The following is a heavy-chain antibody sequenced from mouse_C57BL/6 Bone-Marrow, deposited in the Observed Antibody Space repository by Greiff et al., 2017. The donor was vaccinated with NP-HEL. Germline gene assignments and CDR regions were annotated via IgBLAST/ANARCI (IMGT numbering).Heavy chain of an antibody. CDR3: ARAVVAFDY. D-gene: IGHD1-1*01. Sequence: EVMLVESGGGLVKPGGSLKLSCAASGFTFSSYAMSWVRQTPEKRLEWVATISDGGSYTYYPDYIKGRFTISRNKTKNNLYLQMSHLNSEDTARYDCARAVVAFDYWGQGTTLTVSS. V-gene: IGHV5-4*03. J-gene: IGHJ2*01. CDR1: GFTFSSYA. CDR2: ISDGGSYT.